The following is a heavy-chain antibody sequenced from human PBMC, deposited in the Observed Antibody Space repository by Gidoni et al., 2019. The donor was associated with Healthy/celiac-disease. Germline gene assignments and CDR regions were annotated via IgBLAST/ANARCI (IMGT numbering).Heavy chain of an antibody. V-gene: IGHV1-69*02. J-gene: IGHJ4*02. Sequence: QVQLVQSGAEVKKPGSSVKVSCKASGGTFSSYTISWVRQAPGQGLEWMGRIIPILGIANYAQKFQGRVTITADKSTSTAYMELSSLRSEDTAVYYCATRWGGALRGFDYWGQGTLVTVSS. D-gene: IGHD3-10*01. CDR3: ATRWGGALRGFDY. CDR1: GGTFSSYT. CDR2: IIPILGIA.